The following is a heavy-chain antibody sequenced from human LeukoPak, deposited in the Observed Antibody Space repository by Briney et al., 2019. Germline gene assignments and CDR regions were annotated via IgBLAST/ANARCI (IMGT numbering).Heavy chain of an antibody. CDR2: ISYDGSNK. CDR1: GFTFSDYG. J-gene: IGHJ6*02. D-gene: IGHD6-13*01. CDR3: ARAIAAVPYYYYGMDV. V-gene: IGHV3-30*03. Sequence: GGSLRLSCAASGFTFSDYGMNWVRQAPGKGLEWVAVISYDGSNKYYADSVKGRFTISRDNAKDSLYLQMKSLRAEDTAVYYCARAIAAVPYYYYGMDVWGQGTTVTVSS.